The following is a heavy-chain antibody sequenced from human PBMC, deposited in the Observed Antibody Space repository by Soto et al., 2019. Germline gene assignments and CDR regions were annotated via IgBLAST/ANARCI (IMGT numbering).Heavy chain of an antibody. CDR1: GGSISSYY. J-gene: IGHJ4*02. V-gene: IGHV4-59*01. Sequence: QVQLQESGPGLVKPSETLSLTCTVSGGSISSYYWSWIRQPPGKGLEWIGYIYYSGSTNYNPSLNSRVTISVDTSKNQFSRKLSSVTAADTGVYYCARVYCSGGSCYDLFDYWGQGTLVTVSS. CDR3: ARVYCSGGSCYDLFDY. CDR2: IYYSGST. D-gene: IGHD2-15*01.